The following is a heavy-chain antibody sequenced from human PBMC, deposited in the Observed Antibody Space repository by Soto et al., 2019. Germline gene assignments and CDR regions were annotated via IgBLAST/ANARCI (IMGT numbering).Heavy chain of an antibody. CDR3: ASTPAPHSYYYYYYGMDV. J-gene: IGHJ6*02. CDR2: IIPIFGTA. V-gene: IGHV1-69*12. Sequence: QVQLVQSGAEVKKPGSSVKVSCKASGGTFSSYAISWVRQAPGQGLEWMGGIIPIFGTANYAQKFQGRVTITADEXTXTXXMELSSLRSEDTAVYYCASTPAPHSYYYYYYGMDVWGQGTTVTVSS. CDR1: GGTFSSYA. D-gene: IGHD2-2*01.